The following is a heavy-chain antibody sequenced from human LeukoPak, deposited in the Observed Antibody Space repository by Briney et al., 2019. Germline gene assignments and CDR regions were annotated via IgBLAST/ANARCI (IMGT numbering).Heavy chain of an antibody. CDR1: GFTFDDYT. D-gene: IGHD3-10*01. CDR2: ISWDGGST. Sequence: GGSLRLSCAASGFTFDDYTMHWVRQAPGKGLEWVSLISWDGGSTYYADSVKGRFTISRDNSKNSLYLQMNSLRTEDTALYYCAKDYYYGSGRGYYYMDVWGKGTTVTVSS. V-gene: IGHV3-43*01. CDR3: AKDYYYGSGRGYYYMDV. J-gene: IGHJ6*03.